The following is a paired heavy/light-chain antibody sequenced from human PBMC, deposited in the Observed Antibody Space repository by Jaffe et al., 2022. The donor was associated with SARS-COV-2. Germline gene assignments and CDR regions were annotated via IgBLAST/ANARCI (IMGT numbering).Heavy chain of an antibody. CDR3: ARGFFTPAIPYFFDQ. CDR2: LDHSGDT. Sequence: QVQLQESGAGLVKPSETLSLTCSVTGGSIRSYYWSWIRQPPGKGLEWIGFLDHSGDTKYNPSLKSRVTISPDTVKNQFSLKVDAVTAADTAVYYCARGFFTPAIPYFFDQWGPGALVTVSS. D-gene: IGHD2-21*02. J-gene: IGHJ4*02. V-gene: IGHV4-59*01. CDR1: GGSIRSYY.
Light chain of an antibody. J-gene: IGKJ2*02. CDR3: QQSYSLPST. V-gene: IGKV1-39*01. Sequence: DIQMTQSPSSLSASFGERVTITCRASQTISTYLNWYQQRPGEAPKLLIFASSNLHGGVPSRFTGGGSGTDFTLTISSLQPEDFAAYYCQQSYSLPSTFGQGTKLEI. CDR1: QTISTY. CDR2: ASS.